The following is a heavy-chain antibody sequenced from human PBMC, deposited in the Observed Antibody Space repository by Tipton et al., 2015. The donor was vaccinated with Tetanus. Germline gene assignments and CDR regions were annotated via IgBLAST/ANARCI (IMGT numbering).Heavy chain of an antibody. D-gene: IGHD2-15*01. Sequence: SLRLSYAASGFIFSSYGIHWVRQAPGKGLEWVAVSWYDGTDQYYADSVKGRFTLSRDNSENTLYLEMNSLRAEDTALYYCAREADCSGGSGFSGEFVKWGPGTQGSVSS. CDR2: SWYDGTDQ. V-gene: IGHV3-33*01. J-gene: IGHJ4*02. CDR3: AREADCSGGSGFSGEFVK. CDR1: GFIFSSYG.